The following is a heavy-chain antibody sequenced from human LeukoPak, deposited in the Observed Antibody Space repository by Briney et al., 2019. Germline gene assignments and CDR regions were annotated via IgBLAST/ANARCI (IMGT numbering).Heavy chain of an antibody. V-gene: IGHV4-39*01. CDR1: GGSISGSSYY. D-gene: IGHD2-21*02. CDR3: ARLGVTAAGPQDY. J-gene: IGHJ4*01. CDR2: IYYSGST. Sequence: SETLSLTCIVSGGSISGSSYYWGWIRQPPGKGLEWIGSIYYSGSTYYNPSLKSRVTISVDTSKNQFSLKLNSVTATDTAVYYCARLGVTAAGPQDYWGQGTLVTVSS.